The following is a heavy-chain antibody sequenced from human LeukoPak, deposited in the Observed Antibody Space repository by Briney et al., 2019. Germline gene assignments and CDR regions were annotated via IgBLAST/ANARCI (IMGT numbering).Heavy chain of an antibody. V-gene: IGHV3-21*01. CDR3: AREGYYDRSGDPFDY. D-gene: IGHD3-22*01. CDR2: ISSSSSYT. CDR1: GFTFSSYS. Sequence: GGSLRLSCAASGFTFSSYSMNWVRQAPGKGLEWVSSISSSSSYTFYADSVKGRFTISRDNAKNSLYLQMNSLRAEDTAVYYCAREGYYDRSGDPFDYWGQGTLVTVSS. J-gene: IGHJ4*02.